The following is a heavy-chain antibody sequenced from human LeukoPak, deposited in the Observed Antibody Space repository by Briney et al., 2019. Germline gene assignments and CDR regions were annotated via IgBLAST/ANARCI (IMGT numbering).Heavy chain of an antibody. CDR1: GKSFTSYW. Sequence: GESLKISCKGSGKSFTSYWIAWVRQMPGKGLEWMGIIYFGDSDTRYSPSFQGQVTISADKSISTAYLQWSSLKASDTAMYYCARLVKQQLLNWFDPWGRGTLVTVSS. J-gene: IGHJ5*02. V-gene: IGHV5-51*01. D-gene: IGHD6-13*01. CDR2: IYFGDSDT. CDR3: ARLVKQQLLNWFDP.